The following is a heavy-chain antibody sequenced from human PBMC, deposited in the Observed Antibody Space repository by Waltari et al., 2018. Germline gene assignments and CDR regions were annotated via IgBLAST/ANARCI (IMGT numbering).Heavy chain of an antibody. CDR2: IYTSGST. CDR1: GGSISSGSYY. Sequence: QVQLQESGPGLVKPSQTLSLTCTVSGGSISSGSYYWSWIRPPAGKGLEWIGRIYTSGSTNYNPSLKSRVTISVDTSKNQFSLKLSSVTAADTAVYYCARTLHDETNNWFDPWGQGTLVTVSS. J-gene: IGHJ5*02. CDR3: ARTLHDETNNWFDP. V-gene: IGHV4-61*02.